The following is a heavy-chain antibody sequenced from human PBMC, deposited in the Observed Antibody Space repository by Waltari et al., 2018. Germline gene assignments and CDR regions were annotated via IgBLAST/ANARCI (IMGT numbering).Heavy chain of an antibody. J-gene: IGHJ5*02. CDR1: GGTFSRYA. Sequence: QVKLVQSGAEVKKTGSSVKVSCKASGGTFSRYAISWVRQAPGQGLEWRGGLIPIFCTANYAQKFQGRVTITADESTSTAYMELSSLRSEDTAVYYCARSYSSGHNWFDPWGQGTLVTVSS. CDR3: ARSYSSGHNWFDP. CDR2: LIPIFCTA. D-gene: IGHD6-19*01. V-gene: IGHV1-69*13.